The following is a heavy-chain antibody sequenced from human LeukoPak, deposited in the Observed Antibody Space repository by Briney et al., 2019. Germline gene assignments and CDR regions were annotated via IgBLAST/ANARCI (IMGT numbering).Heavy chain of an antibody. J-gene: IGHJ4*02. CDR3: AKERDAKGYFDY. V-gene: IGHV3-23*01. Sequence: PGGSLRLSCAASGFSFSTYAMSWVRQAPGQGLEWVSAISGSGKTYYPDSVKGRFTISRDNSKNTLFLLMNGLRAEDTAVYYCAKERDAKGYFDYWSQGTLVTVSS. CDR2: ISGSGKT. CDR1: GFSFSTYA.